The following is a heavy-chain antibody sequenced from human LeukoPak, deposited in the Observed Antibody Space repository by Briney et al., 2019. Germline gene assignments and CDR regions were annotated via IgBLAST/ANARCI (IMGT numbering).Heavy chain of an antibody. Sequence: ASVKVSCKGSGGTFSSYAISWVRQAPGQGLEWMGRIIPIFGTANYAQKFQGRVTITTDESTSTAYMELSSLRSEDTAVYYCAGLNYYDSSGYPQTEYFQHWGQGTLVTVSS. CDR2: IIPIFGTA. CDR1: GGTFSSYA. V-gene: IGHV1-69*05. J-gene: IGHJ1*01. D-gene: IGHD3-22*01. CDR3: AGLNYYDSSGYPQTEYFQH.